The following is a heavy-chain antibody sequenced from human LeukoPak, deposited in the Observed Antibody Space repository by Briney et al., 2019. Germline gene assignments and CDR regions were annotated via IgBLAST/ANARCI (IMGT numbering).Heavy chain of an antibody. D-gene: IGHD4-17*01. Sequence: PGGSLRLSCAASGFTVSSNYMSWVRQAPGKGLEWVSAISGSGGSTYYADSVKGRFTISRDNSKNTLYLQMNSLRAEDTAVYYCTRYYGDYTGYWGQGTLVTVSS. CDR2: ISGSGGST. J-gene: IGHJ4*02. CDR1: GFTVSSNY. V-gene: IGHV3-23*01. CDR3: TRYYGDYTGY.